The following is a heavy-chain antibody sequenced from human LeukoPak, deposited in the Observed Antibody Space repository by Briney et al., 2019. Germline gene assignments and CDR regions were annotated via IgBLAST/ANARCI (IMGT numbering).Heavy chain of an antibody. V-gene: IGHV4-59*11. Sequence: SETLSLTCNVSGDSISGPYWNWIRQSPGRGLEWIGYTHYTGETNYNPSLKSRLTMSVDTSNNQVYLRLSSVTAADTAVYYCGRNLGSGSNHWGQGTLVTVSS. CDR2: THYTGET. J-gene: IGHJ5*02. CDR1: GDSISGPY. CDR3: GRNLGSGSNH. D-gene: IGHD3-10*01.